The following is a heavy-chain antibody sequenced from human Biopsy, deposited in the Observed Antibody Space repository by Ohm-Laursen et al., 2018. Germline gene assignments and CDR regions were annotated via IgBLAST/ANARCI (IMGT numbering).Heavy chain of an antibody. D-gene: IGHD2-15*01. CDR1: GFTFNAYW. J-gene: IGHJ6*02. V-gene: IGHV3-74*01. CDR2: IKSVGSWT. Sequence: SLRLSCAASGFTFNAYWMYWVRQVPGKGLVWVSHIKSVGSWTNYADSVKGRFTISRDNAKNTLYLQMNSLRAEDTAVYYCVSFLKDLNMAVWGQGNTVTVSS. CDR3: VSFLKDLNMAV.